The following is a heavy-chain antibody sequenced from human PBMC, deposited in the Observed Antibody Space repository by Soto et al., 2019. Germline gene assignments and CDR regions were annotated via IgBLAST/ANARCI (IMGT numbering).Heavy chain of an antibody. CDR1: GGTFSSYA. CDR3: SRLEYYYDSSGYYFDY. J-gene: IGHJ4*02. D-gene: IGHD3-22*01. CDR2: IIAIFGTA. Sequence: ASVKVSCKASGGTFSSYAISWVRQAPGQGLEWMGGIIAIFGTANYAQKFQGRVTITADESTSTAYMELSSLRSEDTAVYYCSRLEYYYDSSGYYFDYWGQGTLVTVSS. V-gene: IGHV1-69*13.